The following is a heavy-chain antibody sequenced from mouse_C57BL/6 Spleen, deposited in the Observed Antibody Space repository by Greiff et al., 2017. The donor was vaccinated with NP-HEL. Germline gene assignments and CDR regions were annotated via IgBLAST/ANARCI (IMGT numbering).Heavy chain of an antibody. CDR3: ARSYYYAMDY. J-gene: IGHJ4*01. D-gene: IGHD2-10*01. CDR1: GYTFTSYW. Sequence: QVQLQQPGAELVKPGASVKLSCKASGYTFTSYWMHWVKQRPGQGLEWIGMIHPNSGSTNYNEKFKSKAKLTVDKSSSTAYMQLSSLTSEDSAVYYCARSYYYAMDYWGQGTSVTVSS. CDR2: IHPNSGST. V-gene: IGHV1-64*01.